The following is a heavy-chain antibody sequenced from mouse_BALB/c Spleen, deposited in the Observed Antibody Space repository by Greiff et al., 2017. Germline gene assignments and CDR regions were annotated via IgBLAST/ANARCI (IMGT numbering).Heavy chain of an antibody. D-gene: IGHD2-4*01. CDR1: GFSLTSYG. V-gene: IGHV2-4-1*01. CDR3: ASTMITTSPYYAMDY. J-gene: IGHJ4*01. Sequence: QVQLKESGPGLVQPSQSLSITCTVSGFSLTSYGVHWVRQSPGKGLEWLGVIWSGGSTDYNAAFISRLSISKDNSKSQVFFKMNSLQADDTAIYYCASTMITTSPYYAMDYWGQGTSVTVSS. CDR2: IWSGGST.